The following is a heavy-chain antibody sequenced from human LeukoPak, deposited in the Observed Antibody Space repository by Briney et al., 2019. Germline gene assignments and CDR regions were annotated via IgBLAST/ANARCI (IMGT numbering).Heavy chain of an antibody. D-gene: IGHD3-10*01. Sequence: PSQTLSLTCAVSGGSISSGGYSWSWIRQPPVKGLEWIGYIYHSGSTYYNPSLKSRVTISVDRSKNQFSLKLSSVTAADTAVYYYARNTYYYGSGSYYLDYWGQGTLVTVSS. CDR3: ARNTYYYGSGSYYLDY. CDR2: IYHSGST. J-gene: IGHJ4*02. V-gene: IGHV4-30-2*01. CDR1: GGSISSGGYS.